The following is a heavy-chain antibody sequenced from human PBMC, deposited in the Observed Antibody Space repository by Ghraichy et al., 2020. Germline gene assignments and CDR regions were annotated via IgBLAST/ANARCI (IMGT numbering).Heavy chain of an antibody. J-gene: IGHJ5*01. CDR2: MNEFGTEK. Sequence: GESLNISCAASGFTFSTYWMSWVRQLPGKGLEWVANMNEFGTEKSYLDSVRGRFTISRDNAKNSLYLQMNSLRAEDTAVYYCTRNPVEYHGLVALDSWGQGTLVTVSS. D-gene: IGHD2-8*02. CDR1: GFTFSTYW. CDR3: TRNPVEYHGLVALDS. V-gene: IGHV3-7*01.